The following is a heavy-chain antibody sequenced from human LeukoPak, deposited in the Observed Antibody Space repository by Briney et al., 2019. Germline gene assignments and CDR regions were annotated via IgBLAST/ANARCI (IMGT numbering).Heavy chain of an antibody. CDR3: AKDIAVSDSYFDY. V-gene: IGHV3-30*02. D-gene: IGHD6-19*01. J-gene: IGHJ4*02. Sequence: PGGSPRLSCGASGFDFSNNGVHWVRQAPGKGLEWVAFIRYDAANQYYADSVKGRFTISRDNSKNTLYLQMDSLRSEDTAIYHCAKDIAVSDSYFDYWGQGTLVTVSS. CDR1: GFDFSNNG. CDR2: IRYDAANQ.